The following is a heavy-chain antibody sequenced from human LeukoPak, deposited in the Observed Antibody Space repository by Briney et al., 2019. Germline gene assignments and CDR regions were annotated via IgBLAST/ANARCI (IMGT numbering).Heavy chain of an antibody. J-gene: IGHJ6*02. D-gene: IGHD4-17*01. Sequence: SVKVSCKASGGTFSSYAISWVRQAPGQGLEWMGGIIPIFGTANYAQKFQGRVTITADESTSTAYMELSSLRSEDTAVYYCARYAVTTSHYYYGMGVWGQGTTVTVSS. V-gene: IGHV1-69*01. CDR3: ARYAVTTSHYYYGMGV. CDR1: GGTFSSYA. CDR2: IIPIFGTA.